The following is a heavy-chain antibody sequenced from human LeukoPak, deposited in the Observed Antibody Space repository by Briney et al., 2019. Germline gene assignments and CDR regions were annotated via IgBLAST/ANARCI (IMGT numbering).Heavy chain of an antibody. CDR2: INPNSGGT. CDR1: GYTFTGYY. Sequence: GASVKVSCKASGYTFTGYYMHWVRQAPGQGLEWMGWINPNSGGTNYAQKFQGRVTMTRDTSISTAYMELSRLRSDDTAVYYCARDQSHLVVAATFDYWGQGTLVTVSS. CDR3: ARDQSHLVVAATFDY. J-gene: IGHJ4*02. V-gene: IGHV1-2*02. D-gene: IGHD2-15*01.